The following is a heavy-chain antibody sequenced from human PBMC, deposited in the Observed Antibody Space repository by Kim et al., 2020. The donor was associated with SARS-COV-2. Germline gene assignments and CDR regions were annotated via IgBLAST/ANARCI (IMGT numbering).Heavy chain of an antibody. D-gene: IGHD3-10*01. Sequence: SVKVSCKASGGTFSSYAISWVRQAPGQGLEWMGGIIPIFGTANYAQKFQGRVTITADESTSTAYMELSSLRSEDTAVYYCARVDYGSGSYHYYYGMDVWGQGTTVTVSS. V-gene: IGHV1-69*13. CDR1: GGTFSSYA. J-gene: IGHJ6*02. CDR3: ARVDYGSGSYHYYYGMDV. CDR2: IIPIFGTA.